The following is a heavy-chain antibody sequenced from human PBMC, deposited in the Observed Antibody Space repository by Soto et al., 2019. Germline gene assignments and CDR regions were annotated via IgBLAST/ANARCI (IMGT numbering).Heavy chain of an antibody. CDR1: GYTFRSFG. Sequence: VELVQSGAAVKKPGASVRVSCKASGYTFRSFGLSWVRQAPGQGPEWMGWISPETGKTEYSHKFQGRVTMTTDTSTRTLFLDLGSLTSDDTAVDYCTRDLFFTSTSTVTTDACWGQGTLVTVSS. CDR2: ISPETGKT. V-gene: IGHV1-18*04. J-gene: IGHJ4*02. CDR3: TRDLFFTSTSTVTTDAC. D-gene: IGHD4-17*01.